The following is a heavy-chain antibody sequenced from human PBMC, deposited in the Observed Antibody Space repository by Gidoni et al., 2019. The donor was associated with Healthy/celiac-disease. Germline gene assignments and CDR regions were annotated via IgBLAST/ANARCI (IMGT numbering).Heavy chain of an antibody. CDR1: AYGFTSHW. V-gene: IGHV5-51*01. CDR3: ARSRSGSYWDYYYYGMDV. D-gene: IGHD1-26*01. J-gene: IGHJ6*02. Sequence: EVQHAQSAAEVQKPGESRTLPCTGSAYGFTSHWTGWVRQMPGKGLGWMGIIYLGDSDTRYSPSFKGQVTISADKSISTSYLQWSSLQASDTAMYYCARSRSGSYWDYYYYGMDVWGQGTTVTVSS. CDR2: IYLGDSDT.